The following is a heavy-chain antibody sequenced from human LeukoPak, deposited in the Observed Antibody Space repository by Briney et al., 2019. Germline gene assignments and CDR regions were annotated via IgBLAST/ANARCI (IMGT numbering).Heavy chain of an antibody. CDR2: IYYSGST. CDR1: GGSISSSSYY. V-gene: IGHV4-39*07. J-gene: IGHJ4*02. Sequence: PLEPLSLTCTVSGGSISSSSYYWGWIRPPPGKGLEWIGSIYYSGSTYYNPSLKSRVTISVDTSKNQFSLKVTSVTAADTAVYFCARDRDGYNYYFDYWGQGALVTVSS. D-gene: IGHD5-24*01. CDR3: ARDRDGYNYYFDY.